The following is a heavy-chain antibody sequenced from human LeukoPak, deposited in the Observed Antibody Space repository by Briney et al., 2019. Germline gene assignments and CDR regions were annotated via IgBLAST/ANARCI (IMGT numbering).Heavy chain of an antibody. J-gene: IGHJ4*02. Sequence: GGSLRLSCAASGFTVSSNYMSWVRQAPGKGLEWVSVIYSGGSTYYADSVKGRFTISRDNSKNTLYLQMNSLRAEDTAVYYCAXVIAVAGGFDYWGQGTLVTVSS. CDR2: IYSGGST. V-gene: IGHV3-66*02. CDR1: GFTVSSNY. D-gene: IGHD6-19*01. CDR3: AXVIAVAGGFDY.